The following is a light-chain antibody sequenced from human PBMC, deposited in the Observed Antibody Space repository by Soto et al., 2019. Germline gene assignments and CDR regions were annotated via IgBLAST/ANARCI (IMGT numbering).Light chain of an antibody. Sequence: QLVLTQPPSASGVPGQSVTLSCTGASSDVGGYNYVSWYQQHPGKAPKLMIYEVSKRPSGVPDRFSGSKSGNTASLTISGLQAEDEADYYCSSHASSRTLVFGLGTGVTV. CDR2: EVS. CDR1: SSDVGGYNY. CDR3: SSHASSRTLV. J-gene: IGLJ1*01. V-gene: IGLV2-8*01.